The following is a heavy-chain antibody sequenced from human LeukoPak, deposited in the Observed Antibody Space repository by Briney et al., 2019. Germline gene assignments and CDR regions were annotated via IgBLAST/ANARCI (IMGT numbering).Heavy chain of an antibody. Sequence: GGSLRLSCAASGLTFSTYAMSWVRQAPGKGLEWVSTISGSGGSTYYADSVKGRFTISRDNAKNSLYLQMNSLRAEDTAVYYCARETIFGVVSGDLDYWGQGTLVTVSS. D-gene: IGHD3-3*01. CDR1: GLTFSTYA. J-gene: IGHJ4*02. CDR2: ISGSGGST. V-gene: IGHV3-23*01. CDR3: ARETIFGVVSGDLDY.